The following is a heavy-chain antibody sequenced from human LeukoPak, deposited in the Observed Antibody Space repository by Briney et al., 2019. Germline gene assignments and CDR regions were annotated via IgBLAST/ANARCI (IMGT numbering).Heavy chain of an antibody. J-gene: IGHJ4*02. CDR2: ISGSGGST. Sequence: GGSLRLLCAASGFTFSSYAMSWVRQAPGKGLEWVSAISGSGGSTYYADSVKGRFTISRDNSKNTLYLQMNSLRAEDTAVYYCAKDYRFGELLNPPYFDYWGQGTLVTVSS. V-gene: IGHV3-23*01. CDR1: GFTFSSYA. D-gene: IGHD3-10*01. CDR3: AKDYRFGELLNPPYFDY.